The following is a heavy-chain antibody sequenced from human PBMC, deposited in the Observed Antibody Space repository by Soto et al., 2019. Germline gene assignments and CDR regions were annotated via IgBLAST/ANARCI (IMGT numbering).Heavy chain of an antibody. J-gene: IGHJ4*02. CDR1: GFTFSSYS. CDR3: ARDRYSGYDWAPIGYSYGYYFDY. Sequence: GGSLRLSCAASGFTFSSYSMNWVRQAPGKGLEWVSYISSSSSTIYYADSVKGRFTISRDNAKNSLYLQMNSLRDEDTAVYYCARDRYSGYDWAPIGYSYGYYFDYWGQGTLVTVSS. CDR2: ISSSSSTI. V-gene: IGHV3-48*02. D-gene: IGHD5-12*01.